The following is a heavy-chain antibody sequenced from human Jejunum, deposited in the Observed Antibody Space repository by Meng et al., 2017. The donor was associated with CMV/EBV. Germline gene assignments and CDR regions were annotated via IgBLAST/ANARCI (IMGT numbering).Heavy chain of an antibody. V-gene: IGHV3-30*02. CDR3: AKDFYSDFLGEVFDY. J-gene: IGHJ4*02. D-gene: IGHD2-15*01. CDR1: GFNFSTYS. Sequence: GFNFSTYSMHWVRQTPVKGLEWVAFIRFDGNDKRYVDSVKGRFTISRDNSKDTVYLEMNSLRLEDTAVYYCAKDFYSDFLGEVFDYWGQGTLVTVSS. CDR2: IRFDGNDK.